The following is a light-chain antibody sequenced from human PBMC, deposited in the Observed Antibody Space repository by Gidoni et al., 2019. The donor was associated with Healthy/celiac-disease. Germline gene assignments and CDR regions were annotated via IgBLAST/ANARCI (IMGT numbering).Light chain of an antibody. J-gene: IGKJ4*01. CDR3: QQYNNWPPT. CDR2: GAS. Sequence: EIVMTQSPATLSVSPGERATPSCRARQSVSSNLAWYQQKPGQAPRLLIYGASTRATGIPARFSGSGSGTEFTLTISSLQSEDFAVYYCQQYNNWPPTFGGGTKVEIK. V-gene: IGKV3-15*01. CDR1: QSVSSN.